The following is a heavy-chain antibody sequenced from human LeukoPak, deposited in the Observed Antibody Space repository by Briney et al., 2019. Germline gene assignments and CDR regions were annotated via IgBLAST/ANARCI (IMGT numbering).Heavy chain of an antibody. CDR3: AKGDCSSTSCYAPADY. CDR2: ISGNGGVT. J-gene: IGHJ4*02. D-gene: IGHD2-2*01. V-gene: IGHV3-23*01. Sequence: GGSLRLSCAASGFTLRSYAMSWVRQAPGKGLERVSPISGNGGVTYYADSGKGRFTISRDNSKNTLYLQMNSLRAEDTAVYYCAKGDCSSTSCYAPADYWGQGTLATVSS. CDR1: GFTLRSYA.